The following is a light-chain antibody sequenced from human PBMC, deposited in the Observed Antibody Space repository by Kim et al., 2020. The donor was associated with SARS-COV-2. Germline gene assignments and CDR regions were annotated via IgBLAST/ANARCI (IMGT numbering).Light chain of an antibody. CDR1: QGISRL. J-gene: IGKJ2*01. Sequence: DIQMTQSPSSVSASVGDRVTITCRASQGISRLLAWYQQKAGKAPKLLIYAASSLQSGVPSRFTGSGSGTEFTLTISSLQPEDFASYYCQQSYTFPQAFGQGTKLEI. CDR2: AAS. CDR3: QQSYTFPQA. V-gene: IGKV1-12*01.